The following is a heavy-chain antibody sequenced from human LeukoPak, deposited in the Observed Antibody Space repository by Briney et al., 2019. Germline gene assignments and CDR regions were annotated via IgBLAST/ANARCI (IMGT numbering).Heavy chain of an antibody. Sequence: PSETLSLTCTVSGGSISSGGYYWSWIRQHPGKGLEWIAYIYYSGSTYSNPSLKSRVTISVDTSKNQFSLNLSSVTAADTAVYYCARYCRSTNCYEGGFDAWGQGTLVTVSS. D-gene: IGHD2-2*01. CDR1: GGSISSGGYY. V-gene: IGHV4-31*03. CDR3: ARYCRSTNCYEGGFDA. J-gene: IGHJ5*02. CDR2: IYYSGST.